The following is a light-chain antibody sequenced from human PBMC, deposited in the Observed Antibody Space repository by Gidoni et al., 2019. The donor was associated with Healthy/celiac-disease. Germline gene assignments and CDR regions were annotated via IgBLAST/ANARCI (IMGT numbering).Light chain of an antibody. J-gene: IGKJ4*01. CDR2: DAS. Sequence: DIQMTQSPSSLSASVGDRVTITCQASQDTSNYLNWYQQKPGKARKLLIYDASNLETGDPARVTVSLAQTALTSSISNRQTEYMVTTDSHQDANLPLTFGGGTKVEIK. CDR1: QDTSNY. V-gene: IGKV1-33*01. CDR3: HQDANLPLT.